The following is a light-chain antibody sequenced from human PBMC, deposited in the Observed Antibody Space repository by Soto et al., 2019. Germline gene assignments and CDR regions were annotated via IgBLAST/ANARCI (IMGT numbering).Light chain of an antibody. CDR1: QSISSY. CDR3: QQSYSTPLT. J-gene: IGKJ4*01. CDR2: AAS. Sequence: DIQRTQSPSSLSPSVGDRVTITVRASQSISSYLNWYQQKPGKAPKLLIYAASSLQSGVPSRFSGSGSGTDFTLTISSLQPEDFATYYCQQSYSTPLTFGGGSKVDIK. V-gene: IGKV1-39*01.